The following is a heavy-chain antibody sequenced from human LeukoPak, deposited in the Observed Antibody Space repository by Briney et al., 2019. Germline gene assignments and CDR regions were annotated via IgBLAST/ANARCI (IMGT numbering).Heavy chain of an antibody. V-gene: IGHV4-39*01. CDR3: ARHGGAAAGLDY. CDR2: VYDSGST. D-gene: IGHD6-13*01. J-gene: IGHJ4*02. Sequence: SETLSLTCTVSGGSISGSGYYWGWIRQPPGKGLEWIGSVYDSGSTYYNPSLKSRVTIHVDTSKNQFSLRLSSVTAADTAKYYCARHGGAAAGLDYCGQGILVTVSS. CDR1: GGSISGSGYY.